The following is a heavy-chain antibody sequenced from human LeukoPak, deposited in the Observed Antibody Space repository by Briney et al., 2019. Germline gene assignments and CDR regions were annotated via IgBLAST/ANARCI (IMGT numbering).Heavy chain of an antibody. CDR3: ARAAYGDYDAFDI. V-gene: IGHV4-61*02. D-gene: IGHD4-17*01. CDR1: GGSISSGSYY. CDR2: IHTSGRT. J-gene: IGHJ3*02. Sequence: PSETLSLTCTVSGGSISSGSYYWNWIRQPAGKGLEWIGRIHTSGRTNHNPSLKSRVTISVHTSKNQFSLKLSSVTAADTAVYYCARAAYGDYDAFDIWGQGTMVTVSS.